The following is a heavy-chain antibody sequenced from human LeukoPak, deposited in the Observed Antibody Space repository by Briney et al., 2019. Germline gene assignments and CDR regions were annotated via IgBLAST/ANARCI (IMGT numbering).Heavy chain of an antibody. Sequence: GGSLRLSCAASGFTFSSYAMSWVRQALGKGLEWVSATSGSGGSTYYADSVKGRFTISRDNSKNTLYLQMNSLRAEDTAVYYCAKWYTILLGGEAIDYWGQGTLVTVSS. CDR2: TSGSGGST. CDR1: GFTFSSYA. CDR3: AKWYTILLGGEAIDY. D-gene: IGHD2/OR15-2a*01. V-gene: IGHV3-23*01. J-gene: IGHJ4*02.